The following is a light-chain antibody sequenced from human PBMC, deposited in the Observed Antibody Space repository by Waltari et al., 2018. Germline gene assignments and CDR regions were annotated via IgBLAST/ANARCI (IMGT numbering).Light chain of an antibody. V-gene: IGKV1-5*03. CDR3: QQFNTWWT. Sequence: DVQMTQSPSTLSASVGDRVTITCRASQSISNWLAWYQQKPGKAPKVLIYKASNLESGVPSRFSGSGSGTEFTLTISSLQPDDCAVYYCQQFNTWWTFGQGTKVEFK. CDR1: QSISNW. CDR2: KAS. J-gene: IGKJ1*01.